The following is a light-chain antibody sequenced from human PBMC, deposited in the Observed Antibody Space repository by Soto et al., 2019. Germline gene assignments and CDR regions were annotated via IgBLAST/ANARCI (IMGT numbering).Light chain of an antibody. CDR1: NSNIGAGYD. V-gene: IGLV1-40*01. J-gene: IGLJ1*01. CDR3: QSYGDSLSGYV. CDR2: GNS. Sequence: QSVLTQPPSVSGAPGQRVTISCTGSNSNIGAGYDVHWYQQLPETAPKLLIYGNSNRPSGVPDRFSGSKSGTSASLTITGLQAEDEADYYCQSYGDSLSGYVFGTGTKVTVL.